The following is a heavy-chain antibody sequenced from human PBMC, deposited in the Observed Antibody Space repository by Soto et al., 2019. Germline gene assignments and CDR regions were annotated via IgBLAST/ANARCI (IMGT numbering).Heavy chain of an antibody. CDR1: GGSISSGGYY. V-gene: IGHV4-31*03. Sequence: SETLSLTCTVSGGSISSGGYYWSWIRQHPGKGLEWIGYIYYSGSTYFNPSLKSRVTISVDTSKNQFSLKLSSVTAADAAVYYCARVGGVYCSGGSCYEHADYWGQGTLVTVSS. D-gene: IGHD2-15*01. J-gene: IGHJ4*02. CDR2: IYYSGST. CDR3: ARVGGVYCSGGSCYEHADY.